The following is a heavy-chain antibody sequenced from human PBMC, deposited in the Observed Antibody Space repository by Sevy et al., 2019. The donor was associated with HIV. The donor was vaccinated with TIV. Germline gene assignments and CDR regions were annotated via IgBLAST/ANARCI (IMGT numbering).Heavy chain of an antibody. D-gene: IGHD6-19*01. J-gene: IGHJ4*02. CDR3: ARLDTYSTGWSPRYYFDY. CDR2: MSPSDSNP. CDR1: GYVFATHW. V-gene: IGHV5-51*01. Sequence: GESLKISCKGSGYVFATHWIGWVRQMPGKGLEWMGIMSPSDSNPRHSPSFRGHVTMSVDNSLNTAYLQWHSLEAPDTAIYYCARLDTYSTGWSPRYYFDYWGQGTLVTVSS.